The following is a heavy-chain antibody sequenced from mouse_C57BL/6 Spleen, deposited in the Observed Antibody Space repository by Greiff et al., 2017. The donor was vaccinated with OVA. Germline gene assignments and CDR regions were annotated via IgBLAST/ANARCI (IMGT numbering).Heavy chain of an antibody. CDR2: IYPGDGDT. D-gene: IGHD2-3*01. CDR1: GYAFSSSW. Sequence: QVQLQQSGPELVKPGASVKISCKASGYAFSSSWMNWVKQRPGKGLEWIGRIYPGDGDTNYNGKFKGKATLTAAKSSSTAYMQLSSLTSEDSAVYFCANDGYGGYWGQGTTLTVSS. J-gene: IGHJ2*01. CDR3: ANDGYGGY. V-gene: IGHV1-82*01.